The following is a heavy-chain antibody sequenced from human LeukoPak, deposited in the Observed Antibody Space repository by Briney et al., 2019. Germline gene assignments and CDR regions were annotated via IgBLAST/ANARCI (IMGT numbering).Heavy chain of an antibody. Sequence: GGSLRLSCEAPGFTSSGYSMHWVRQGPGKGLVWVSSITSDGSASNYADSVKGRFTISRDNAKNMLYLQMNSLRAEDTAVYYCAASRSFGYWGQGTLVTVSS. J-gene: IGHJ4*02. CDR1: GFTSSGYS. D-gene: IGHD6-6*01. V-gene: IGHV3-74*01. CDR2: ITSDGSAS. CDR3: AASRSFGY.